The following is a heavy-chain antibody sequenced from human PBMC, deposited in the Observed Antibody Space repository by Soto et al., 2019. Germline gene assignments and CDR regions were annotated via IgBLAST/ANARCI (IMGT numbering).Heavy chain of an antibody. D-gene: IGHD2-2*02. CDR1: GFIFSGSA. CDR2: IRSRANNFAT. V-gene: IGHV3-73*01. CDR3: ARGQGAAIGDYYYHGMDV. J-gene: IGHJ6*02. Sequence: GGSLRLSCAVSGFIFSGSAIHWVRQASGKGLEWVGRIRSRANNFATSSAASVKGRFTFSRDDSKNTAYLQMNTLKPEDTAVYYCARGQGAAIGDYYYHGMDVWGQGTTVTVSS.